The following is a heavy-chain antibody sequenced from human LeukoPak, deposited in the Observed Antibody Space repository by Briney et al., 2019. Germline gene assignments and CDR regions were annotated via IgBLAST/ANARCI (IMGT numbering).Heavy chain of an antibody. V-gene: IGHV4-39*01. CDR3: ARHVEIAVAGPIEY. Sequence: SETLSLSCTVSGASISNSRDYAGWIRQPPGKGLEWLGSIFYSGSTYYNPSLKSRAAISVDSSTNQFSLKLSSVTAADTAFYYCARHVEIAVAGPIEYWGQGTLVPVSS. D-gene: IGHD6-19*01. CDR1: GASISNSRDY. CDR2: IFYSGST. J-gene: IGHJ4*02.